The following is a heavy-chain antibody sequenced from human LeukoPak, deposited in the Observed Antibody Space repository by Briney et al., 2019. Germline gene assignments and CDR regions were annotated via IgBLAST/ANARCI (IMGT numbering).Heavy chain of an antibody. J-gene: IGHJ3*02. D-gene: IGHD3-22*01. V-gene: IGHV4-30-4*01. CDR3: ARDTEYYDSSGYGAFDI. CDR2: IYYSGST. CDR1: GGSISSGDYY. Sequence: PSQTLSLTCTVSGGSISSGDYYWSWIRQPPGEGLEWIGYIYYSGSTYYNPSLKSRVTISVDTSKNQFSLKLSSVTAADTAVYYCARDTEYYDSSGYGAFDIWGQGTMVTVSS.